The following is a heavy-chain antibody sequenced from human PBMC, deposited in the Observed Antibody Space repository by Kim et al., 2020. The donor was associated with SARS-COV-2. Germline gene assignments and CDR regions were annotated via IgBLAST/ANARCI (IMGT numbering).Heavy chain of an antibody. V-gene: IGHV3-30-3*01. CDR1: GFMFSSYA. Sequence: GGSLRLSCAASGFMFSSYAMHWVRQAPGKGLEWVAVISFDGSNKYYADSVKGRFTISRDNSKNTLYLQMNSPRAEDTAVYYCARCKEGGYYYGMDVWGQGTPVTVSS. CDR2: ISFDGSNK. D-gene: IGHD3-16*01. CDR3: ARCKEGGYYYGMDV. J-gene: IGHJ6*02.